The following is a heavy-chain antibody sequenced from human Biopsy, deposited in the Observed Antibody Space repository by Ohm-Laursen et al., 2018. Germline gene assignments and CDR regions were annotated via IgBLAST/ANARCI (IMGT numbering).Heavy chain of an antibody. CDR3: ARELMEYYDSSGYFDH. V-gene: IGHV4-4*07. Sequence: SETLSLTCSVSSGSIDFKYWTWIRQSADKGLEWIGRITPTGVTHYNPSLESRVTMSLDTSKKLFSLKLSSVTAADTAMYYCARELMEYYDSSGYFDHWGQGSLVTVSS. D-gene: IGHD3-22*01. J-gene: IGHJ4*02. CDR1: SGSIDFKY. CDR2: ITPTGVT.